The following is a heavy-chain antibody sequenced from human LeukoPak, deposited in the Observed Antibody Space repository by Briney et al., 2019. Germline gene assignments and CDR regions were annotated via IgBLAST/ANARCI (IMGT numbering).Heavy chain of an antibody. V-gene: IGHV3-21*01. CDR2: ISSCSSII. CDR1: GFTFSSYS. Sequence: GGSLRLSCAASGFTFSSYSMNWVRQAPGKGLEWVSSISSCSSIIFYADPMKGRFTISRDNAKNSLYLQMNSLRAEDTAVYYCARGGTSTTSKDLFDVWGRGTMVTVSS. J-gene: IGHJ3*01. D-gene: IGHD2-2*01. CDR3: ARGGTSTTSKDLFDV.